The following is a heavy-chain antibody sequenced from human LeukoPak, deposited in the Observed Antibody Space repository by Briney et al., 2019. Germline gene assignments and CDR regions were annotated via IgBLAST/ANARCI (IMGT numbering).Heavy chain of an antibody. J-gene: IGHJ5*02. CDR3: ARDVASVGIRFDP. D-gene: IGHD2-21*01. CDR2: IYYSGST. V-gene: IGHV4-59*01. CDR1: GASMSSYY. Sequence: PSETLSLTCTVSGASMSSYYWSWIRQPPGKGLEWIGYIYYSGSTNYNPSLKSRVTISVDTSKNQFSLKLSSVTAADTAMYYCARDVASVGIRFDPWAQGTLVIVSS.